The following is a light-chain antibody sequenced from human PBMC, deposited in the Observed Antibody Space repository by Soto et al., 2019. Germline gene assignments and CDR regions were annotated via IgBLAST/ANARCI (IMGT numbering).Light chain of an antibody. J-gene: IGLJ3*02. CDR2: EVS. CDR1: SSDVGGYNY. CDR3: SSYTSSSTRV. Sequence: QSALTQPASVSGSPGQSITISCTGTSSDVGGYNYVSWYQQHPGKAPKLMIYEVSHRPSGVSNRFSGSKSGNTASLTISGLHAEDEADYYCSSYTSSSTRVFGGGTKLTVL. V-gene: IGLV2-14*01.